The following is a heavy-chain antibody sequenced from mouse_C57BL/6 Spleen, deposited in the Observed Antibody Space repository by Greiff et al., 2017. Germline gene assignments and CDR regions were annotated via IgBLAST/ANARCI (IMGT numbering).Heavy chain of an antibody. CDR2: FGPGSGST. V-gene: IGHV1-77*01. J-gene: IGHJ2*01. CDR3: EKDTAIVPPYSDY. D-gene: IGHD1-1*01. Sequence: QVQLQQSGAELVKPGASVQISCKASGYTFPDYYINWVTQRPGQGLEWIGKFGPGSGSTYYNDKFKGKDTLTVDKSSSTAYMQLRSLTSEDSAVYFWEKDTAIVPPYSDYWGQGTTRTVS. CDR1: GYTFPDYY.